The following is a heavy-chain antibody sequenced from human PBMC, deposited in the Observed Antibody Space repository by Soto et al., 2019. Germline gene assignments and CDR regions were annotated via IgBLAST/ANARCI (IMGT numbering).Heavy chain of an antibody. Sequence: EVRLLESGGGLVQPGGSLRLSCVASGFDFSTYAMSWVRQAPGKGLEWVSVIGEGGVSRVYADAVKGRFTISRDNSENTLYLQMTSLRVYDTAMYYCARDSVTRVSSDIPGMDVWGQGTTVSVSS. CDR2: IGEGGVSR. J-gene: IGHJ6*02. D-gene: IGHD3-10*01. V-gene: IGHV3-23*01. CDR3: ARDSVTRVSSDIPGMDV. CDR1: GFDFSTYA.